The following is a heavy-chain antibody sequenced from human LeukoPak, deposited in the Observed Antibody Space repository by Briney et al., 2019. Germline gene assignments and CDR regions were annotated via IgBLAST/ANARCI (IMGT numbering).Heavy chain of an antibody. CDR2: IFSDGYTK. J-gene: IGHJ4*02. CDR3: ARASGPFDF. Sequence: GGSLRLSCAASGFMFSTYGLHWVRQAPGKGLEWVAVIFSDGYTKYYAGSVKARFTISRDNSKNTLYLHMNNLIPGDTGVYYCARASGPFDFWGQGTLLTVSS. V-gene: IGHV3-33*01. D-gene: IGHD3-10*01. CDR1: GFMFSTYG.